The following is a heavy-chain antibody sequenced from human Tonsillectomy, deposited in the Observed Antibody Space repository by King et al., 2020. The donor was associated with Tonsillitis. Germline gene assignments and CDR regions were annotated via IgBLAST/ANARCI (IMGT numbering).Heavy chain of an antibody. V-gene: IGHV3-21*01. CDR2: ISSSSSYI. CDR3: SSDWRNYQDTSGAISLPIDY. Sequence: VQLVESGGGLVKPGGSLRLSCAGSKFSFRSYSMNWVRQAPGKGLEWVSSISSSSSYIYYADSVKGRFTISRDNAKNSLYLQMNSLRAEDTAVYFCSSDWRNYQDTSGAISLPIDYWGQGPLVTVSS. J-gene: IGHJ4*02. D-gene: IGHD3-16*02. CDR1: KFSFRSYS.